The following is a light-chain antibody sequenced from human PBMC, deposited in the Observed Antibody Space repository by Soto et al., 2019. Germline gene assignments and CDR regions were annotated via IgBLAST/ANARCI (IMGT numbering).Light chain of an antibody. CDR3: QVWDSTSAHPYV. Sequence: SYELTQPPSVSVAPGQTARITCGGNNIGSKSVHWYQQKPGQAPVLAVYDDNARPSGIPERFSGSNSGNTATLTISRVEGGDEADYYCQVWDSTSAHPYVFGTGTKVTVL. V-gene: IGLV3-21*02. CDR2: DDN. CDR1: NIGSKS. J-gene: IGLJ1*01.